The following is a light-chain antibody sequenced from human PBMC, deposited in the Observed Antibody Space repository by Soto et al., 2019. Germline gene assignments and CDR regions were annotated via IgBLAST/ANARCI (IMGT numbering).Light chain of an antibody. V-gene: IGKV1-8*01. Sequence: AILMTQSPSSFSASTGDRVTITCRASQGIRSYLAWYQQKPGKAPKLLIYAASTLQSGVPSRFSGSGSGKDFTLTISCLQSEDFATYYCQQYYSYPLTFGGGTKVEIK. J-gene: IGKJ4*01. CDR1: QGIRSY. CDR2: AAS. CDR3: QQYYSYPLT.